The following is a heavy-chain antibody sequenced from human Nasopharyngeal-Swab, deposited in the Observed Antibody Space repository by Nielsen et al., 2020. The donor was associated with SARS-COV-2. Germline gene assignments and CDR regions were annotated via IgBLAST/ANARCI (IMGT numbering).Heavy chain of an antibody. CDR2: ISYDGSNK. CDR1: GFTFSSYA. D-gene: IGHD2-8*01. CDR3: AKGYGRPAPSTYFDN. J-gene: IGHJ4*02. V-gene: IGHV3-30-3*01. Sequence: GSLRLSCAASGFTFSSYAMHWVRQAPGKGPEWVAVISYDGSNKYYADSVKGRFTISRDNSKNTLYLQMNSLSAEDTAVYYCAKGYGRPAPSTYFDNWGQGTLVTVSS.